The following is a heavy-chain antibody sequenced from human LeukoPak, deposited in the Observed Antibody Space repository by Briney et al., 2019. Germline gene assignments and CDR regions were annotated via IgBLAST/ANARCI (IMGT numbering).Heavy chain of an antibody. D-gene: IGHD3-22*01. CDR1: GGSISSYY. CDR2: IYYSGST. J-gene: IGHJ4*02. V-gene: IGHV4-59*01. Sequence: PSETLSLTCTVSGGSISSYYWSWIRQPPGKGLEWIGYIYYSGSTNYNPSLKSRVTISVDTSKNQFSLRLSSMTAADTAVYYCARVTGYMIEDYFDYWGQGTLVTVSS. CDR3: ARVTGYMIEDYFDY.